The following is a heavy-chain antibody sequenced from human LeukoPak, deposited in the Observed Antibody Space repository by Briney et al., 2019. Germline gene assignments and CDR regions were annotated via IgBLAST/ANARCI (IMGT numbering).Heavy chain of an antibody. CDR2: TSGRGDTT. CDR3: TQRDSAWFSPPHY. J-gene: IGHJ4*02. CDR1: EFTFSSYA. D-gene: IGHD6-19*01. V-gene: IGHV3-23*01. Sequence: GGSLRLSCVGYEFTFSSYAMSWVRPAPGKGLEWVSSTSGRGDTTYYADSVKGRFTISKNISKNTLYLQMNSITADDTVVYYCTQRDSAWFSPPHYWGRGTLVTVSS.